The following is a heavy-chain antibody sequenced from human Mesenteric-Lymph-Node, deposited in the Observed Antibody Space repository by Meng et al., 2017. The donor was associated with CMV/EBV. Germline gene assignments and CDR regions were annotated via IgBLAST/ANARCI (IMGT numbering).Heavy chain of an antibody. V-gene: IGHV3-30*04. CDR3: ARGGRLGFCTSTTCLQYHEVVGY. J-gene: IGHJ4*02. CDR2: ISYDGSNK. D-gene: IGHD2-2*01. Sequence: YTMHWVRQAPGKGLEWVAVISYDGSNKYYADSVKGRFTISRDNSKNTLYLQMNSLRAEDTAVYYCARGGRLGFCTSTTCLQYHEVVGYWGQGTLVTVSS. CDR1: YT.